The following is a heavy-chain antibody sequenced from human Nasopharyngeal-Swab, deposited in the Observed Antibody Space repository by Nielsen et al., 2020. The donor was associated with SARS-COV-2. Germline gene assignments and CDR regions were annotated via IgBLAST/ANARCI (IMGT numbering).Heavy chain of an antibody. V-gene: IGHV3-48*03. CDR3: ARDGSGTIAAAGPYYFDY. J-gene: IGHJ4*02. D-gene: IGHD6-13*01. CDR1: GFTFSSYE. Sequence: LSLTSAASGFTFSSYEMNWVRQAPGKGLEWVSYISSSGSTIYYADSVKGRFTISRDNAKNALYLQMNSLRAEDTAVYYCARDGSGTIAAAGPYYFDYWGQGTLVTVSS. CDR2: ISSSGSTI.